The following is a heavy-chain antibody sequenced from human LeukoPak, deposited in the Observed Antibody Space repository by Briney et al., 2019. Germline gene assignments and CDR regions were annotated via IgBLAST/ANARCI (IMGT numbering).Heavy chain of an antibody. D-gene: IGHD2-2*01. V-gene: IGHV4-34*01. CDR2: IKHSGST. CDR1: GGSFSGYY. Sequence: SETLSLTCAVYGGSFSGYYWSWIRQPPGKGLEWIGEIKHSGSTNYNPSLKSRVAISVDTSKNQFSLKLSSVTAADTAVYYCARAAEYQLPNYYYYYMDVWGKGTTVTVSS. J-gene: IGHJ6*03. CDR3: ARAAEYQLPNYYYYYMDV.